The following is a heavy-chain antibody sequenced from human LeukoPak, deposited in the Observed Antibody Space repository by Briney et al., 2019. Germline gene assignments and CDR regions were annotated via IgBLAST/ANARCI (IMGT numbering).Heavy chain of an antibody. J-gene: IGHJ5*02. CDR3: ARQSRSRFDP. CDR1: GGSISSYY. V-gene: IGHV4-4*07. D-gene: IGHD2-2*01. Sequence: SETLSLTCSVSGGSISSYYWSWIRQPAGKGLEWIGRIYNTGSTNYNPSLKSRVTMSVDTSKNQFSLKLNSVTAADTAVYYCARQSRSRFDPWGQGTLVTVSS. CDR2: IYNTGST.